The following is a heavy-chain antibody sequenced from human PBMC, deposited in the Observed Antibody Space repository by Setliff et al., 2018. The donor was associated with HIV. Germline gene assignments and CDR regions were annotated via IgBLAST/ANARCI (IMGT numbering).Heavy chain of an antibody. D-gene: IGHD1-26*01. V-gene: IGHV5-51*01. J-gene: IGHJ4*02. Sequence: PGESLKISCKGSECSFTNNWIGWVRQMPGKGLEWMGIIYPGDSDIRYSPSFQGQVTISADKAISTAYLQWSSLKASDTGMYYCARAGRGGGSYWTFDYWGQGTLVTVSS. CDR1: ECSFTNNW. CDR3: ARAGRGGGSYWTFDY. CDR2: IYPGDSDI.